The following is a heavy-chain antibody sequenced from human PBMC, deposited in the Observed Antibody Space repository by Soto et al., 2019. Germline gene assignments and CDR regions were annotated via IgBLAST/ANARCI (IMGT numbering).Heavy chain of an antibody. V-gene: IGHV3-9*01. CDR3: AKATLFGQDAFDI. D-gene: IGHD3-10*02. J-gene: IGHJ3*02. Sequence: PGGSLRLSCAASGFTFDYYAMHWVRQSPGKGLEWVSGISWNSGSIGYADSVKGRFTISRDNAKNSLYLQMNSLRAEDTALYYCAKATLFGQDAFDIWGQGTMVTVSS. CDR1: GFTFDYYA. CDR2: ISWNSGSI.